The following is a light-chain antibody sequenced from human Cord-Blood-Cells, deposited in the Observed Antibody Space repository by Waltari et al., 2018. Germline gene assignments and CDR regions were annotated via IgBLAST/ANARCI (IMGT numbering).Light chain of an antibody. CDR1: SSDVGGYNY. CDR2: DVS. J-gene: IGLJ3*02. CDR3: SSYTSSSTWE. V-gene: IGLV2-14*01. Sequence: QSALTQPASVSGSPGQSITISCTGTSSDVGGYNYVSWYQQHPGKAPKLMIYDVSNLPSGVSNRFSGSKSGNTASLTISGLQAEDEADYYCSSYTSSSTWEFGGGTKLTVL.